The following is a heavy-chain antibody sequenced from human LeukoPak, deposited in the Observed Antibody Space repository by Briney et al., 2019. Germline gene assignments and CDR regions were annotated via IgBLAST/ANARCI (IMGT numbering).Heavy chain of an antibody. CDR3: ASGGFRSYGDHYYYYYMDV. Sequence: ASVKVSCKASGGTFSSYAISWVRQAPGQGLEWMGGIIPIFGTANYAQKFQGRVTITADKSTTTAYMELSSLRSEDTAVYYCASGGFRSYGDHYYYYYMDVWGKGTTVTVSS. V-gene: IGHV1-69*06. CDR1: GGTFSSYA. CDR2: IIPIFGTA. D-gene: IGHD4-17*01. J-gene: IGHJ6*03.